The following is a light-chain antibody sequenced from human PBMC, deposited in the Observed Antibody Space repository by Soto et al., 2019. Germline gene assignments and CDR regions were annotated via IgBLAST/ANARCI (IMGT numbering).Light chain of an antibody. CDR3: QQYNNWPIT. J-gene: IGKJ5*01. V-gene: IGKV3-15*01. CDR2: GAS. Sequence: EIVMTQSAATLSVSPGERATLSCRASQSILSNLAWYQQRPGQPPRLLVYGASTRATGITARFSGSGSGTEFTLTISSLQSEDFAVYYCQQYNNWPITFGQGTRLEIK. CDR1: QSILSN.